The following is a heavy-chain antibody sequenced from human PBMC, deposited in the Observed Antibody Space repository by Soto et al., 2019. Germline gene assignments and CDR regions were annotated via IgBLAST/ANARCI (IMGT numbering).Heavy chain of an antibody. CDR2: IYHTGAT. V-gene: IGHV4-30-4*01. Sequence: QVQLQVSGLGLVRPSQTLSLTCTVSGASISSLDYYWTWIRQPPGKGLEWIGHIYHTGATYYNPSLESRVVMSVDTYNNQFSLKLSSVTAADTAVFYCARGAVVSLVRGVMGGNWFDPWGQGTLVTVSS. J-gene: IGHJ5*02. CDR3: ARGAVVSLVRGVMGGNWFDP. CDR1: GASISSLDYY. D-gene: IGHD3-10*01.